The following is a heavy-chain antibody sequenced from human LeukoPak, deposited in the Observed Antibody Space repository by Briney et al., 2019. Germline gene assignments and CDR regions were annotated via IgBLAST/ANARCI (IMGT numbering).Heavy chain of an antibody. CDR3: ARDSTRFDY. CDR2: ISSGSTYM. Sequence: PGGSLRLSCAASGFTFSSYSMNWVRQAPGKGLEWVSSISSGSTYMYYADSVKGRFTISRDNAQNSMYLQMNSLRAEDTAVYYCARDSTRFDYWGQGTLVTVSS. V-gene: IGHV3-21*01. CDR1: GFTFSSYS. J-gene: IGHJ4*02.